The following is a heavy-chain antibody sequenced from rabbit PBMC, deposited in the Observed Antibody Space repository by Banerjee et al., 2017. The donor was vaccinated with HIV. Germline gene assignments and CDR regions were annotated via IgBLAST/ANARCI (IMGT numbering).Heavy chain of an antibody. CDR2: INTSSGST. Sequence: QEQLEESRGGLVQPEGSLTLTCTASGFSFRNKYVMCWVRQAPGKGLERITCINTSSGSTVYATWAKGRFTISRTSSTTVAMQMTRLTAADTDSYFCAKDLDDDIDWNFNLWGPGTLVTVS. J-gene: IGHJ4*01. V-gene: IGHV1S45*01. D-gene: IGHD2-1*01. CDR3: AKDLDDDIDWNFNL. CDR1: GFSFRNKYV.